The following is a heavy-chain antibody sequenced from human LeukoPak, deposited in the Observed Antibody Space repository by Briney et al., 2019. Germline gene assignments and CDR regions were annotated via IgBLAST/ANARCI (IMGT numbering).Heavy chain of an antibody. J-gene: IGHJ5*02. CDR1: GGSISSGGYS. CDR3: ARASIAAATWVRGFDP. D-gene: IGHD6-25*01. CDR2: IYHSGST. Sequence: SETLSLTCAVSGGSISSGGYSWSWIRQPPGKGLEWIGYIYHSGSTYYNPSLKSRVTISVDRSKNQFSLKLSSVTAADTAVYYCARASIAAATWVRGFDPWGQGTLVTVSS. V-gene: IGHV4-30-2*01.